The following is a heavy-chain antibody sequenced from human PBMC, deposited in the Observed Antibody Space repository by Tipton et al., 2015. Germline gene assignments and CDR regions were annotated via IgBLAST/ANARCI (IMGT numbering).Heavy chain of an antibody. CDR3: ARDIRGGEDY. CDR2: IPGGGDST. D-gene: IGHD3-16*01. CDR1: GFSFSYYA. V-gene: IGHV3-23*01. Sequence: SLRLSCAASGFSFSYYAMNWVRQAPGKGLEWVSGIPGGGDSTYYADSVRGRFTISRDNSKNTLYLQMNSLRAEDTAIYYCARDIRGGEDYWGQGTLVTVSS. J-gene: IGHJ4*02.